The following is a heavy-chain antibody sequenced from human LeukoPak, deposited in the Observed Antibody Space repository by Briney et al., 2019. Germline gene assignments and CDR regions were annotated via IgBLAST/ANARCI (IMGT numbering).Heavy chain of an antibody. CDR3: ARLLSGACDY. J-gene: IGHJ4*02. CDR2: TYYRSTWRN. D-gene: IGHD3-10*01. CDR1: GDSVSSKSAT. Sequence: SQTLSLTCALSGDSVSSKSATWNWIRQSPSRGLEWLGRTYYRSTWRNDYAVSVKSRITINPDTSKNQFSLGLNSVTPEDTAVYYCARLLSGACDYWGQGTLVTVSS. V-gene: IGHV6-1*01.